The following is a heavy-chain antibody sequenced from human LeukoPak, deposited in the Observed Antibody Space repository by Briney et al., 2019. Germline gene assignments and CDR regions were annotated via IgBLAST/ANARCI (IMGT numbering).Heavy chain of an antibody. CDR3: ARDRDVVVPAATSHYYYYGMDV. Sequence: GGSLRLSCAASGFTFSSYEMNWVRQAPGKGLEWVSYISNRGSTIYYADSVKGRFTISRDNAKNSLYLQMNSLRAEDTAVYYCARDRDVVVPAATSHYYYYGMDVWAKGPRSPSP. D-gene: IGHD2-2*01. V-gene: IGHV3-48*03. J-gene: IGHJ6*02. CDR2: ISNRGSTI. CDR1: GFTFSSYE.